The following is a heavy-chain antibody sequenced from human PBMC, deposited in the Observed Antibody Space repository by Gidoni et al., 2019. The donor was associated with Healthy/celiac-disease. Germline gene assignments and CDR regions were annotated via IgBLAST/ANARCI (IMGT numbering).Heavy chain of an antibody. CDR3: ARGAKGYDFWSGYYAFDI. J-gene: IGHJ3*02. CDR1: GYTFTRYD. D-gene: IGHD3-3*01. V-gene: IGHV1-8*01. Sequence: QVQLVQSGAEVKKPGASVKVSCKASGYTFTRYDINWVRQATGQGLEWMGWMNPNSGNTGYAQKFQGRVTMPRNTSISTAYMELSSLRSEDTAVYSCARGAKGYDFWSGYYAFDIWGQGTMVTVSS. CDR2: MNPNSGNT.